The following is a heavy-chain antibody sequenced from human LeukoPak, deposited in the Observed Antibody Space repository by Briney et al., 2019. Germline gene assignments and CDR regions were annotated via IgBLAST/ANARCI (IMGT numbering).Heavy chain of an antibody. V-gene: IGHV4-4*02. CDR2: ISHSGST. CDR1: GGSMSSRNW. CDR3: ARATGDHFDY. D-gene: IGHD7-27*01. J-gene: IGHJ4*02. Sequence: SGTLSLTCAVSGGSMSSRNWWSWVRQPPGKGLEWIGEISHSGSTRYNPSLKSRVTISVDKSKNQFSLKLSSVTAADTAMYYCARATGDHFDYWGQGTLVTVSS.